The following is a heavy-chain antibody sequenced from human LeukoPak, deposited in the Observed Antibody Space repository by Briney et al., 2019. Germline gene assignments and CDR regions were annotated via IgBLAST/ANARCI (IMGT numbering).Heavy chain of an antibody. V-gene: IGHV4-59*12. D-gene: IGHD3-22*01. CDR2: IYYSGST. CDR1: GGSFSGYY. Sequence: SETLSLTCAVYGGSFSGYYWSWIRQPPGKGLEWIGYIYYSGSTNYNPSLKSRVTISVDTSKNQFPLKLSSVTAADTAVYYCAREGAKWLHNNNWFDPWGQGTLVTVSS. J-gene: IGHJ5*02. CDR3: AREGAKWLHNNNWFDP.